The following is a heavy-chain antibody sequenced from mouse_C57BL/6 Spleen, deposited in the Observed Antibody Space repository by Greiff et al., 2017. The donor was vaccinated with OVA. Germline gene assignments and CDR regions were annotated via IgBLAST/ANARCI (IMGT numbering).Heavy chain of an antibody. Sequence: EVKLVGSEGGLVQPGSSMKLSCTASGFTFSDYYMAWVRQVPEKGLEWVANINYDGSSTYYLDSLKSRFIISRDNAKNILYLQMSSLKSEDTATYYCARGSGSSSAWFAYWGQGTLVTVSA. CDR1: GFTFSDYY. CDR3: ARGSGSSSAWFAY. CDR2: INYDGSST. V-gene: IGHV5-16*01. J-gene: IGHJ3*01. D-gene: IGHD1-1*01.